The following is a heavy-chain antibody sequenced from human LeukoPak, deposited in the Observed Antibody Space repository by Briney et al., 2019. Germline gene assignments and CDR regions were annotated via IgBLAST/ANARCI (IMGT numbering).Heavy chain of an antibody. Sequence: SETLSLTCTVSGGSISSYYWSWIRQPPGKGLEWIGYIYYSGSTNYNPSLTSRVTISVDTSKNQYSLRLTSVTAADTAVYFCARHGIWFGDTNRWFDPWGQGTLVTVSS. CDR1: GGSISSYY. D-gene: IGHD3-10*01. V-gene: IGHV4-59*08. J-gene: IGHJ5*02. CDR3: ARHGIWFGDTNRWFDP. CDR2: IYYSGST.